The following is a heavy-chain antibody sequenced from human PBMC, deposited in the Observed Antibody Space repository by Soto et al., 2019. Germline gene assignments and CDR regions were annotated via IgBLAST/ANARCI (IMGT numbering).Heavy chain of an antibody. CDR1: GYTFTGYY. Sequence: QVQLVQSGAEVKKPGASVKVSCKASGYTFTGYYMHWVRQAPGQGLEWMGWINPNSGGTNYAQKFQGWVTMTRDTSISTAYMELSRLRSDDTAVYYGARNRLGYSYGYDAFDIWGQGTMVTVSS. J-gene: IGHJ3*02. CDR2: INPNSGGT. D-gene: IGHD5-18*01. CDR3: ARNRLGYSYGYDAFDI. V-gene: IGHV1-2*04.